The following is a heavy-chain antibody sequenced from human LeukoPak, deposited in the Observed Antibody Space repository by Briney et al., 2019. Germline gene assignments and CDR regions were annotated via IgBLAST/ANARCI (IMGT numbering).Heavy chain of an antibody. J-gene: IGHJ5*02. V-gene: IGHV4-34*01. D-gene: IGHD3-10*01. CDR1: GGSFSGYY. CDR3: AMVSNWFDP. CDR2: INHSGST. Sequence: PSETLSLTCAVYGGSFSGYYWSWIRQPPGKGLEWIGEINHSGSTNYNPSLKSRVTISVDTSKNQFSLKLSSVTAADTAVYYCAMVSNWFDPWGQGTLVTVSS.